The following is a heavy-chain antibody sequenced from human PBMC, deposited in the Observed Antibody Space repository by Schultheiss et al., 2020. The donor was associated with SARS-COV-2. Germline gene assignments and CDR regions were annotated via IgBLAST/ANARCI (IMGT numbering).Heavy chain of an antibody. V-gene: IGHV4-39*07. D-gene: IGHD1-26*01. CDR3: ARSGWELLYYFDY. CDR1: GGSISSSSYY. CDR2: IYYSGST. Sequence: SETLSLTCTVSGGSISSSSYYWGWIRQPPGKGLEWIGSIYYSGSTYYNPSLKSRVTTSVDTSKNQFSLKLSSVTAADTAVYYCARSGWELLYYFDYWGQGTLVTVSS. J-gene: IGHJ4*02.